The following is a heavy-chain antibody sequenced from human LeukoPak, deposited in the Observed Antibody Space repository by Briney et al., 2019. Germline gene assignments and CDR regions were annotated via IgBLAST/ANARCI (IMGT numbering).Heavy chain of an antibody. Sequence: GGSLRLSCAASGFSFSTYSMNWVRQAPGKGLEWVSYINSISGEIWYADSVKGRFTISRDDAKNSLYLQMNSLRDEDTAVYYCARDHGYAFDYWGQGTLVTVSS. CDR2: INSISGEI. J-gene: IGHJ4*02. D-gene: IGHD5-12*01. CDR1: GFSFSTYS. CDR3: ARDHGYAFDY. V-gene: IGHV3-48*02.